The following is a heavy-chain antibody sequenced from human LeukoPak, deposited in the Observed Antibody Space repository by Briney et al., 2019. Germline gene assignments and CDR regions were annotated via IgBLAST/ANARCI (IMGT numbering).Heavy chain of an antibody. D-gene: IGHD6-6*01. CDR3: ARRHAMAAHGTCGWFDP. J-gene: IGHJ5*02. CDR2: IYTSGST. Sequence: PSETLSLTCTVSGGSISSYYWSWIRQPPGKGLEWIGYIYTSGSTNYNPSLKSRVTISVDTSKNQFSLKLSSVTAADTAVYYCARRHAMAAHGTCGWFDPWGQGTLVTVSS. V-gene: IGHV4-4*09. CDR1: GGSISSYY.